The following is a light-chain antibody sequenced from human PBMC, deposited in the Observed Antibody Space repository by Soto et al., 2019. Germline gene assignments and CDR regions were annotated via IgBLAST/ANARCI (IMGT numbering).Light chain of an antibody. J-gene: IGKJ1*01. V-gene: IGKV1-6*01. CDR1: QGIAKD. CDR2: GAS. Sequence: AIQLTQSPSSLSESVGDRFTITCRAIQGIAKDLGWYQQKPGKAPRLLIFGASFLQSGVPSRFSGSGSGTDFTLTINGLQPEDFATYYCLQNYYSFRTFGQGTKVEIK. CDR3: LQNYYSFRT.